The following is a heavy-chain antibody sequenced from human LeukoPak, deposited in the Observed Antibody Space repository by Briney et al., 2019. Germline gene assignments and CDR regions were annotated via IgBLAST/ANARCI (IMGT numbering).Heavy chain of an antibody. CDR2: IYHSGST. V-gene: IGHV4-38-2*02. D-gene: IGHD6-19*01. CDR3: ARDPGQWLAPRPIDY. CDR1: GYSISSGYY. Sequence: PSETLSLTCTVSGYSISSGYYWCWIRQPPGKGLEWIGSIYHSGSTYYNPSLKSRVTISVDTSKNQFSLKLNSVTAADTAVYYCARDPGQWLAPRPIDYWGQGTLVTVSS. J-gene: IGHJ4*02.